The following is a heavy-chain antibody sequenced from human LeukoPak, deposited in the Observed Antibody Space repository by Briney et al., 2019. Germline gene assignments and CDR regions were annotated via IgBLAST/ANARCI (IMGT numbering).Heavy chain of an antibody. Sequence: SETLSLTCTVSGGSISSSSYYWGWIRQPPGKGLEWIGSIYYSGSTYYNPSLKSRVTISVDTSKNQFSLKLSSVPAADTAVYYFARVYRGSHARYCTNGVCGYWGQGTLVTVSS. J-gene: IGHJ4*02. CDR3: ARVYRGSHARYCTNGVCGY. CDR1: GGSISSSSYY. CDR2: IYYSGST. V-gene: IGHV4-39*07. D-gene: IGHD2-8*01.